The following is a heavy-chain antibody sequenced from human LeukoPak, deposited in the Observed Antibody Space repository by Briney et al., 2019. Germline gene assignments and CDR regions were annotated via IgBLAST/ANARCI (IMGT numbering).Heavy chain of an antibody. CDR2: INTEGTSI. V-gene: IGHV3-74*01. CDR1: GFTFTTYW. D-gene: IGHD5-18*01. Sequence: PGGSLRLSCAASGFTFTTYWMYWVRQARGQGLVWVSRINTEGTSIAYVDSVKGRFTISRNNAKNTVYLQMNSLRAEDTAVYYCARRDSYGYFFDYWGQGTLVTVSS. CDR3: ARRDSYGYFFDY. J-gene: IGHJ4*02.